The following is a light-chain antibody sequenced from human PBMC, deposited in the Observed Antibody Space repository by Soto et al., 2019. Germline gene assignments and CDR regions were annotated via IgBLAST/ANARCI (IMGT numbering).Light chain of an antibody. V-gene: IGLV4-69*01. CDR3: ETWSPDIRV. CDR2: LNSDGSH. Sequence: QSVLTQPPSASASLGASVKLTCTLSSGHNRYAIAWHQQQPEKGPRYLMKLNSDGSHSKGDGIPDRFSGSSSGAERYLTISSLESEDEADSSCETWSPDIRVFGGGTKRTVL. J-gene: IGLJ3*02. CDR1: SGHNRYA.